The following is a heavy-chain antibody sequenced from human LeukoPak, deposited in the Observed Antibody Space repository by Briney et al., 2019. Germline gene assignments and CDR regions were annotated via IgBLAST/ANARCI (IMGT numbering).Heavy chain of an antibody. Sequence: GRSLRLSCAASGFTFDDYAMHWVRQAPGKGLEWVSGISWNSGSIGYADSVKGRFTNSRDNAKNSLYLQMNSLRAEDTALYYCAKGDSSGWYVTDAFDIWGQGTMVTVSS. CDR1: GFTFDDYA. D-gene: IGHD6-19*01. CDR2: ISWNSGSI. V-gene: IGHV3-9*01. J-gene: IGHJ3*02. CDR3: AKGDSSGWYVTDAFDI.